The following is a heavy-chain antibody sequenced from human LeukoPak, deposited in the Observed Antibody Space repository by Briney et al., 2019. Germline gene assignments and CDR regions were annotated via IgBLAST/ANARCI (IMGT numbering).Heavy chain of an antibody. Sequence: PSETLSLTCAVSGGSISSGGYSWSWIRQPPGKGLEWIGYIYYSGSTYYNPSLKSRVTISVDTSKNQFSLKLSSVTAADTAVYYCARVTRYCSSTSCRIYFDYWGQGTLVTVSS. CDR2: IYYSGST. CDR1: GGSISSGGYS. V-gene: IGHV4-30-4*07. J-gene: IGHJ4*02. CDR3: ARVTRYCSSTSCRIYFDY. D-gene: IGHD2-2*01.